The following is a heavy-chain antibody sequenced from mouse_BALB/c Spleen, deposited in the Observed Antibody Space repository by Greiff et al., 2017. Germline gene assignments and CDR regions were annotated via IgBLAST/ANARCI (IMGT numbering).Heavy chain of an antibody. CDR2: ISSGGSYT. V-gene: IGHV5-9-4*01. J-gene: IGHJ2*01. CDR3: ARGGYGFDY. Sequence: EVMLVESGGGLVKPGGSLKLSCAASGFTFSSYAMSWVRQSPEKRLEWVAEISSGGSYTYYPDTVTGRFTISRDNAKNTLYLEMSSLRSEDTAMYYCARGGYGFDYWGQGTTLTVSS. D-gene: IGHD2-10*02. CDR1: GFTFSSYA.